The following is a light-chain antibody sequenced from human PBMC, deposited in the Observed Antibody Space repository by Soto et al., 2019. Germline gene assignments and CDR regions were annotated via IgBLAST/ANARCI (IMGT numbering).Light chain of an antibody. Sequence: QSALTQPRSVSGSPGQSVTISCTGSSSDVGGYNYVSWYQQHPGKAPKVIIYDVVKRPSGVPDRFSGSKSGSTASLTISGLQAEDESDYYCSSFAGRSTLVFGGGTKLTVL. CDR2: DVV. J-gene: IGLJ2*01. V-gene: IGLV2-11*01. CDR1: SSDVGGYNY. CDR3: SSFAGRSTLV.